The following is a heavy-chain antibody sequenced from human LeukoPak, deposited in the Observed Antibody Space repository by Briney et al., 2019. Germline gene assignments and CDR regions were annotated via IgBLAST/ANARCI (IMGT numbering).Heavy chain of an antibody. Sequence: ASVKVSCKASGSTFTSYGVSCLRQAPRQRREGLGWISAFNGNTNYAQKLQRRVTMTTYTSTSTAYVELRSLRSDATAVYYCASWGTTGDAFDIWGQGTMVTVSS. CDR3: ASWGTTGDAFDI. V-gene: IGHV1-18*04. CDR2: ISAFNGNT. D-gene: IGHD1-14*01. CDR1: GSTFTSYG. J-gene: IGHJ3*02.